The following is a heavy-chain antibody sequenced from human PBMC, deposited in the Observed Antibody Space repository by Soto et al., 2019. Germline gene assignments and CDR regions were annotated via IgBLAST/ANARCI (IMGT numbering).Heavy chain of an antibody. Sequence: EVQLLESGGGLVQPGGSLRLSCAASGFTFSSYAMTWVRQAPGKGLEWVSAISGSGGSTYYADSVKGRFTISRDNSKNTLFLQMSSLRAEDTAVYYCAKGSSSWYFHFDFWGQGTLLTVSS. CDR1: GFTFSSYA. CDR2: ISGSGGST. J-gene: IGHJ4*02. V-gene: IGHV3-23*01. CDR3: AKGSSSWYFHFDF. D-gene: IGHD6-13*01.